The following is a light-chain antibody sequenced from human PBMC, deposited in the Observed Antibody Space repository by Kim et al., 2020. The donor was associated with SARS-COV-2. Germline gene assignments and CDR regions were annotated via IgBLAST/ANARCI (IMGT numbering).Light chain of an antibody. V-gene: IGKV1-27*01. J-gene: IGKJ4*01. Sequence: SLYASVGDRVTITCRASQSISNYLAWYQQKPGKVPKLLIYAASTLQSGVPSRVSGSGSGTDFTLTISSLQPEDVATYYCQKYNSAFGGGTKVDIK. CDR1: QSISNY. CDR2: AAS. CDR3: QKYNSA.